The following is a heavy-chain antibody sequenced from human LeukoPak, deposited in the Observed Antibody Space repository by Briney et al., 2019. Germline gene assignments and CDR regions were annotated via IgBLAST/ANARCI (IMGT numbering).Heavy chain of an antibody. CDR2: TRSSDSTT. D-gene: IGHD3-22*01. J-gene: IGHJ4*02. Sequence: GGSLRLSCAASGFSFSRYGMKWVRQAPGKGLEWLSYTRSSDSTTYYADSVKGRFTISRDNAKNSLYLQMDSLRVEDTAVYYCAKRADSSAHSFDYWDQGTLVTVSS. CDR3: AKRADSSAHSFDY. V-gene: IGHV3-48*04. CDR1: GFSFSRYG.